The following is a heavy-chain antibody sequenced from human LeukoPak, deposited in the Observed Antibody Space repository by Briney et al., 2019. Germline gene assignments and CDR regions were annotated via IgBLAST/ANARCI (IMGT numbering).Heavy chain of an antibody. V-gene: IGHV1-2*02. J-gene: IGHJ3*02. CDR2: INPHSGGA. CDR1: GYTFTAYY. D-gene: IGHD4-23*01. Sequence: ASVKVSGKASGYTFTAYYINWVRQAPGQGLEWMGWINPHSGGAVYAQGFQGRVTMTRDTSISTAYMEVSRLRSDDTAVYYCARFEDYGGKRDVFDIWGQGTMVTVSS. CDR3: ARFEDYGGKRDVFDI.